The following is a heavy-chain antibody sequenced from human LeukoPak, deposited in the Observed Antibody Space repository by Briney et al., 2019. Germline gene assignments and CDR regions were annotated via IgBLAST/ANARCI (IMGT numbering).Heavy chain of an antibody. J-gene: IGHJ3*02. CDR2: INPNSGGT. D-gene: IGHD1-26*01. CDR1: GYTFTGYY. Sequence: VASVKVSCKPSGYTFTGYYMHWVRQAPGHGLEWMGWINPNSGGTNYAQKFQGRVTMTRDTSISTAYMELSRLRSDDTALYHCASGRWEPYDAFDIWGQGTMVTVSS. CDR3: ASGRWEPYDAFDI. V-gene: IGHV1-2*02.